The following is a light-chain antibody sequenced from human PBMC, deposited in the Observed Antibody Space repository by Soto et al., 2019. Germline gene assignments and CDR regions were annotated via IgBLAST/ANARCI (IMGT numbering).Light chain of an antibody. J-gene: IGKJ2*01. CDR1: QSVSSN. Sequence: EIVMTQSPATLSVSPGERATLSCRASQSVSSNLAWYQQKPGKAPSLLIYGASTRATGIPARFSGSGSGTEFTLTISSLQSEDFAVYYCQQYNNWPPYTFGQGNKLEIK. CDR3: QQYNNWPPYT. V-gene: IGKV3-15*01. CDR2: GAS.